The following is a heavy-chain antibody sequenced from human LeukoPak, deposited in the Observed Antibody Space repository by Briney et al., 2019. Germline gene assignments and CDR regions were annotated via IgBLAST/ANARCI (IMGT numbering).Heavy chain of an antibody. CDR3: ARLSNTPGTYFDY. V-gene: IGHV5-51*01. D-gene: IGHD2-2*02. Sequence: GESLKISCKGSGYSFTSYWIGWERQMPGKGLEWMGIIYSPSFQGQVTISADKSISTAYLQWSSLKASDTAMYYCARLSNTPGTYFDYWGQGTLVTVSS. J-gene: IGHJ4*02. CDR2: IY. CDR1: GYSFTSYW.